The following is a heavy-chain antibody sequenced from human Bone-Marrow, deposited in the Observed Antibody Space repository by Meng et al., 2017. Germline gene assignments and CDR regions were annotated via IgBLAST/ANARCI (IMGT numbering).Heavy chain of an antibody. D-gene: IGHD3-10*01. CDR3: ARGARGSGSYFRARFDP. J-gene: IGHJ5*02. Sequence: GGSLRLSCAASGFTFSSYEMNWVRQAPGKGLEWVSYISSSGSTIYYADSVKGRFTISRDNAKNSLYLQMNSLRAEDTAVYYCARGARGSGSYFRARFDPWGQGTLVTVSS. CDR1: GFTFSSYE. CDR2: ISSSGSTI. V-gene: IGHV3-48*03.